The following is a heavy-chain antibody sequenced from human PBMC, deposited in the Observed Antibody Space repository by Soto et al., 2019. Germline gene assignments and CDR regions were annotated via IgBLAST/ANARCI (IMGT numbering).Heavy chain of an antibody. V-gene: IGHV3-48*03. CDR2: IRSSGITI. CDR3: ASSSSWYADFDY. CDR1: GFTFSSYE. J-gene: IGHJ4*02. Sequence: GGSLRLSCAASGFTFSSYEMNWVRQAPGKGLEWVAYIRSSGITIYYADSVKGRFTISRDNAQNSLYLQMNSLRAEDSVVYYGASSSSWYADFDYWGQGTLVTVSS. D-gene: IGHD6-13*01.